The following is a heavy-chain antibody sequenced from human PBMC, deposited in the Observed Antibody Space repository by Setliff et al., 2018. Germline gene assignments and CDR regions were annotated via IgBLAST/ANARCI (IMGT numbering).Heavy chain of an antibody. CDR3: ARLVRDIVVVPAPGGDYYYYYGMDV. J-gene: IGHJ6*02. CDR1: GGTFSSYA. V-gene: IGHV1-69*13. CDR2: IIPIFRTA. Sequence: SVKVSCKASGGTFSSYAISWVRQAPGQGLEWMGGIIPIFRTANYAQKFQGRVTITADESTSTAYLQWSSLKASDTAMYYCARLVRDIVVVPAPGGDYYYYYGMDVWGQGTTVTVSS. D-gene: IGHD2-2*01.